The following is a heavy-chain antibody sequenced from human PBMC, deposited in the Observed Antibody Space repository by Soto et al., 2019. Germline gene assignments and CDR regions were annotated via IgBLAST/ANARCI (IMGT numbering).Heavy chain of an antibody. J-gene: IGHJ4*02. CDR1: GGSISGSTYY. Sequence: QLQLQESGPGLVKPSETLSLTCTVSGGSISGSTYYWGWIRQPPGKGLEYIGSTYYSGRTYYNPFLKGRVTVSVDSTNNHSSLNLNSVTAADTAVYCCARHGSGSQYPIDHWGQGTLVTVSS. D-gene: IGHD3-10*01. CDR2: TYYSGRT. V-gene: IGHV4-39*01. CDR3: ARHGSGSQYPIDH.